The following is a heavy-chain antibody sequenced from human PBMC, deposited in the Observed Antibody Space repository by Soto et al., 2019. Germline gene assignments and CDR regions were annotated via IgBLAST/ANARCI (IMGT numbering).Heavy chain of an antibody. V-gene: IGHV4-34*01. D-gene: IGHD3-3*01. J-gene: IGHJ5*02. Sequence: ETLSLTCAVYGGSFSGYYWSWIRQPPGKGLEWIGEINHSGSTNYNPSLKSRVTISVDTSKNQFSLKLSSVTAADTAVYYCARVSRHYDFWSGYHWFDPWGQGTLVTVSS. CDR1: GGSFSGYY. CDR2: INHSGST. CDR3: ARVSRHYDFWSGYHWFDP.